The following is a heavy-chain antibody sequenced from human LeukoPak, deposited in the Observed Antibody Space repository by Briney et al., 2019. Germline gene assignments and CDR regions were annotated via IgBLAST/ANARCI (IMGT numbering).Heavy chain of an antibody. Sequence: GGSLRLSCAASGFTFSSYSMNWVRQAPGKGLEWVSSISSSSSYIYYADSVKGRFTISRDNSKNTLYLQMNGLSAEDTAVYYCARDSRGQPYHCDYWGQGTLVTVSS. D-gene: IGHD6-19*01. J-gene: IGHJ4*02. CDR2: ISSSSSYI. CDR3: ARDSRGQPYHCDY. V-gene: IGHV3-21*01. CDR1: GFTFSSYS.